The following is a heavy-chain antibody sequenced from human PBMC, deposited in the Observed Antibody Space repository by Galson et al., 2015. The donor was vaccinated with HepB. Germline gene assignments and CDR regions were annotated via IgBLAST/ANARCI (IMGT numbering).Heavy chain of an antibody. V-gene: IGHV3-23*01. D-gene: IGHD1-14*01. J-gene: IGHJ4*02. CDR2: ISGSGGST. CDR3: AKDRAAGSPYYFDS. CDR1: GFTFSTYA. Sequence: SLRLSCAASGFTFSTYAMTWVRQAPGKGLEWVSAISGSGGSTYYADSVKGRFTISRDKSKNTLYLQMNSLRAEDTAVYYCAKDRAAGSPYYFDSWGQGTLVTVSS.